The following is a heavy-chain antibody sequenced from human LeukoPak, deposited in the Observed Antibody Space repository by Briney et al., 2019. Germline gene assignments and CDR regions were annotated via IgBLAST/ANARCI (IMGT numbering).Heavy chain of an antibody. V-gene: IGHV4-34*01. CDR2: INYSGST. Sequence: SETLSLTCAVYGGSFSGYYWSWIRQPPGKGLEWIGEINYSGSTNYNPSLKSRVTISVDTSKNKFSLKLSSVTAADTAVYYCARVNYDYVWGSYRHGGPDYWGQGTLVTVSS. J-gene: IGHJ4*02. CDR3: ARVNYDYVWGSYRHGGPDY. CDR1: GGSFSGYY. D-gene: IGHD3-16*02.